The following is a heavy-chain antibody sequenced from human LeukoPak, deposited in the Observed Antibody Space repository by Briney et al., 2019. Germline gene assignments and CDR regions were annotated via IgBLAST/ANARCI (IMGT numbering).Heavy chain of an antibody. J-gene: IGHJ4*02. Sequence: GGSLRLSCAASGFILSGSAVHWVRQAPGKGLEWVGRIKAKTDGGTTEYAAPVKGRFTISRDDTENMVYLQMNSLETEDTAVYYCRTNRDFWGQGTLVTVSS. V-gene: IGHV3-15*07. CDR3: RTNRDF. CDR1: GFILSGSA. CDR2: IKAKTDGGTT. D-gene: IGHD1-14*01.